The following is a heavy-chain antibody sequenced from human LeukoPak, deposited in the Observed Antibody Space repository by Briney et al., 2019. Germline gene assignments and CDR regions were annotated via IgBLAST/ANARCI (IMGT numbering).Heavy chain of an antibody. D-gene: IGHD2-21*02. CDR3: ASLAYCGGDCSYYFDY. CDR2: MNPNSGNT. V-gene: IGHV1-8*01. Sequence: ASVKVSCKAFGYTFTSYDINWVRQATGQGLEWMGWMNPNSGNTGYAQKFQGRVTMTRNTSISTAYMELSSLRSEDTAVYYCASLAYCGGDCSYYFDYWGQGTLVTVSS. J-gene: IGHJ4*02. CDR1: GYTFTSYD.